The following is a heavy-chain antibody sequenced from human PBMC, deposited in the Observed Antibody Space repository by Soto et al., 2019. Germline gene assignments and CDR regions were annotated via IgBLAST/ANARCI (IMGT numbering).Heavy chain of an antibody. D-gene: IGHD3-3*01. CDR1: GYTFTSCD. J-gene: IGHJ6*02. V-gene: IGHV1-8*01. CDR3: ARKLAKYYDFWSGQKNYGMDV. CDR2: MNPNSGNT. Sequence: DLVKGYCKSAGYTFTSCDINWGLQANGQGLDWMGWMNPNSGNTGYAQKFQGRVTMTRNTSISTAYMELSSLRSEDTAVYYCARKLAKYYDFWSGQKNYGMDVWGQGTTVTVSS.